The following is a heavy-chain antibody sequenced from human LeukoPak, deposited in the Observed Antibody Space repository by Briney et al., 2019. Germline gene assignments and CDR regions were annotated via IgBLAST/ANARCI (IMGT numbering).Heavy chain of an antibody. Sequence: PGGSLTLSCAASDFTVSNNYMSWVRQAPGKGLEWVSLTYSGGGTYYADSVKGRFTISRNNSKNTLYLQMNSLRAEDTAVYYCARWTTLHFDYWGQGTRVTVSS. CDR3: ARWTTLHFDY. J-gene: IGHJ4*02. CDR1: DFTVSNNY. D-gene: IGHD1-1*01. V-gene: IGHV3-53*01. CDR2: TYSGGGT.